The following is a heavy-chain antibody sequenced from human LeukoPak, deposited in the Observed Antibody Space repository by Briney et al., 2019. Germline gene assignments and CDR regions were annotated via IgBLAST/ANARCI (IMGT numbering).Heavy chain of an antibody. CDR1: GGFFSGYY. V-gene: IGHV4-34*01. J-gene: IGHJ4*02. CDR2: INHSGST. CDR3: ATTTYGDPTVNY. Sequence: SETLSLTCAVYGGFFSGYYWSWIRQPPGKGLEWIGEINHSGSTNYNPSLTSRVTISVDTSKNQFSLKLSSVTAADTAVYYCATTTYGDPTVNYWGQGTLVTVFS. D-gene: IGHD4-17*01.